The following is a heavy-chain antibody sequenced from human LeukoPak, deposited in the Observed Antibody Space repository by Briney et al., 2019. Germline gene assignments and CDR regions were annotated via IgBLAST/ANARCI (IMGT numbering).Heavy chain of an antibody. CDR3: ATSPSGSRDY. Sequence: PSETLSLTCTVSGGSVSSGSYYWSWIRQHPGKGLEWIGYIYYSGSTYYNPSLKSRVTISVDTSKNQFSLKLSSVTAADTAVYYCATSPSGSRDYWGQGTLVTVSS. J-gene: IGHJ4*02. CDR2: IYYSGST. CDR1: GGSVSSGSYY. V-gene: IGHV4-31*03. D-gene: IGHD1-26*01.